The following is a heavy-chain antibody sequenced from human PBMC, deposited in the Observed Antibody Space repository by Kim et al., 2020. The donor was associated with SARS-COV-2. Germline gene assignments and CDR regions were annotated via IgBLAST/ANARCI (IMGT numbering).Heavy chain of an antibody. Sequence: SVKVSCKASGGTFSSYAISWVRQAPGQGLEWMGGIFPTFGTATYAHSFQGSATITPTESPSTPSLEQIALSPSDTACNYVSKNASSGFDVFGIGCQGTM. CDR3: SKNASSGFDVFGI. D-gene: IGHD6-25*01. J-gene: IGHJ3*02. CDR1: GGTFSSYA. CDR2: IFPTFGTA. V-gene: IGHV1-69*13.